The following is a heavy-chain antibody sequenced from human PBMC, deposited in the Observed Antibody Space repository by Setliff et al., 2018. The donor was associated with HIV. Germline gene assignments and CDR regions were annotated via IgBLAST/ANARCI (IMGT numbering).Heavy chain of an antibody. D-gene: IGHD3-16*01. CDR3: VGPDFEVPQGGH. V-gene: IGHV3-7*03. J-gene: IGHJ1*01. CDR1: GFDFRNYW. CDR2: INRDESRK. Sequence: GGSLRLSCAASGFDFRNYWMSWVRQGPGKGPEWVANINRDESRKSYVDSVKGRFTISRDNAKNSVYLQMNNLRDEDTAVYFCVGPDFEVPQGGHWGQGTLVTVSS.